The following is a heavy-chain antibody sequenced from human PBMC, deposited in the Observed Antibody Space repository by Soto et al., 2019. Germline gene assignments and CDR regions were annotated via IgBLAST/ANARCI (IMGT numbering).Heavy chain of an antibody. CDR3: ASLTYYYDSSGSIIIGAFDI. CDR2: IYPGDSDI. D-gene: IGHD3-22*01. CDR1: GYSFTNYW. V-gene: IGHV5-51*01. Sequence: PGESLKISCKGSGYSFTNYWIGWVRQMPGRGLEWMGIIYPGDSDIRYSPSFQGQVTISADKSISTAYLQWSSLKASDTAMYYCASLTYYYDSSGSIIIGAFDIWGQGTMVTVSS. J-gene: IGHJ3*02.